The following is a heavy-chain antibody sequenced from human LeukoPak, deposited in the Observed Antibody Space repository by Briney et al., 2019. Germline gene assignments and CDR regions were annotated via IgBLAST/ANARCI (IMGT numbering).Heavy chain of an antibody. D-gene: IGHD5-18*01. Sequence: PGGSLRLSCVVSGFTFSSYWMSWVRQAPGKGLEWVANIKKDGSEKYYVDSVKGRFTISRDNAKNSLYLQMNSLRAEDTAVYYCARDGISYGSYFDYWGQGILVTVSS. CDR3: ARDGISYGSYFDY. CDR2: IKKDGSEK. J-gene: IGHJ4*02. CDR1: GFTFSSYW. V-gene: IGHV3-7*05.